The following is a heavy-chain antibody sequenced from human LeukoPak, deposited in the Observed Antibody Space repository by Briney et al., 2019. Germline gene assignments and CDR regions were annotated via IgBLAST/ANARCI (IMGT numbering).Heavy chain of an antibody. Sequence: ASVKVSCKASGYTFTSYGISWVRQATGQGLEWMGWMTPNSGNTGYAQKFQGRVTMTRNTSISTAYIELSSLRSEDTAVYYCARAVPRIAIPARWFDPWGQGTLVTVSS. CDR2: MTPNSGNT. CDR1: GYTFTSYG. CDR3: ARAVPRIAIPARWFDP. J-gene: IGHJ5*02. V-gene: IGHV1-8*02. D-gene: IGHD2-2*01.